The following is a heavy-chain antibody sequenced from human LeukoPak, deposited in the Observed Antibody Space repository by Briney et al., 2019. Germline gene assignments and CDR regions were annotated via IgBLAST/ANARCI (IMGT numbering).Heavy chain of an antibody. CDR1: GFTVSGHY. V-gene: IGHV3-53*01. Sequence: PGGSLRLSCAASGFTVSGHYWSWVRQAPGKGLEWVSQINSGGTTYYADSVKGRFTISRDNSKNTLYLQKNSLRAEDTAVYHCARNKGVYGSGSYDNWGPGTLVTASS. J-gene: IGHJ4*02. CDR3: ARNKGVYGSGSYDN. CDR2: INSGGTT. D-gene: IGHD3-10*01.